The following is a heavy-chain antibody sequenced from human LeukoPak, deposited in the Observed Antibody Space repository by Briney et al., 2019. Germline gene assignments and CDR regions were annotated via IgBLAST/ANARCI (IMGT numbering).Heavy chain of an antibody. Sequence: GASVKVSCKVSGYTLTELSMHWVRQAPGKGLEWMGGFDPEDGETIYAQKFQGRVTMTEDTSTDTAYMELSSLRSEDTAVYYCATGGGGGYQYNWFNPWGQGTLVTVSS. J-gene: IGHJ5*02. CDR2: FDPEDGET. CDR3: ATGGGGGYQYNWFNP. D-gene: IGHD3-22*01. V-gene: IGHV1-24*01. CDR1: GYTLTELS.